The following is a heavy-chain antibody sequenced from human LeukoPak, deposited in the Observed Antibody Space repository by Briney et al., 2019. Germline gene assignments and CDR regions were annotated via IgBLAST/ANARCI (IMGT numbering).Heavy chain of an antibody. V-gene: IGHV4-34*01. D-gene: IGHD3-10*01. Sequence: SETLSLTCGVSGGYFRGYYWSGLRQSPGKGREWIGEINEGGSTDYNPSLMSRVTISLDTSKNLFALKLSSMTAADTATYYCARVGGLEIRGFMIFFGLGGFVNGMDVWGQETTGSVS. CDR1: GGYFRGYY. CDR3: ARVGGLEIRGFMIFFGLGGFVNGMDV. J-gene: IGHJ6*02. CDR2: INEGGST.